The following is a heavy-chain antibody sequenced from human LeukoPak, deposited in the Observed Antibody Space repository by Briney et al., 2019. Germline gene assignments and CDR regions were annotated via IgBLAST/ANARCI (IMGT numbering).Heavy chain of an antibody. J-gene: IGHJ6*02. D-gene: IGHD5-12*01. CDR3: ARVDIVASLSGMDV. CDR2: IYSEGNT. V-gene: IGHV3-66*01. Sequence: GGSLRLSRAASVFTFRINYMNWAPEAPGKGRGGGSDIYSEGNTYHTNYAKGRFNISRDNSKNTMYLQMNTLKTEHTAVYYCARVDIVASLSGMDVWGQGTTVTVSS. CDR1: VFTFRINY.